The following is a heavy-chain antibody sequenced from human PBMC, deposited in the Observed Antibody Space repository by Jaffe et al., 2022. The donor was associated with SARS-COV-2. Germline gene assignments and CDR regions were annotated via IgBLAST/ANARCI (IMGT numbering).Heavy chain of an antibody. V-gene: IGHV2-26*01. CDR3: ARMEVSRWFDP. J-gene: IGHJ5*02. D-gene: IGHD1-20*01. CDR2: IFSNDEK. CDR1: GFSLSNARMG. Sequence: QVTLKESGPVLVKPTETLTLTCTVSGFSLSNARMGVSWIRQPPGKALEWLAHIFSNDEKSYSTSLKSRLTISKDTSKSQVVLTMTNMDPVDTATYYCARMEVSRWFDPWGQGTLVTVSS.